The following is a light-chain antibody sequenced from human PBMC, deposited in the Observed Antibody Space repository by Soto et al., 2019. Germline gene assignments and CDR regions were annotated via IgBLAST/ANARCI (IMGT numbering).Light chain of an antibody. CDR3: QSYDRSLSGLYV. CDR2: GNS. J-gene: IGLJ1*01. V-gene: IGLV1-40*01. Sequence: QSVLTQPPSVSGAPGQRVTISCTGSSSNIVAGYDVHWYQQLPGTAPKLLIYGNSNRPSGVPDRFSGSKSGTSASLAITGLQAEDEADYYCQSYDRSLSGLYVFGTGTKLTVL. CDR1: SSNIVAGYD.